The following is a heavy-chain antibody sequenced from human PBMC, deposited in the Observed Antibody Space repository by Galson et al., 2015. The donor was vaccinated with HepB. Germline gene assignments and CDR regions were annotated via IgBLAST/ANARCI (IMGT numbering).Heavy chain of an antibody. Sequence: SLRLSCAASGFTFSSYAMSWVRQAPGKGLEWVSAISGSGGSTYYADSVKGRFTISRDNSKNTLYLQMNSLRAEDTAVYYCAKDSAYLELRGGAYDYWGQGTLVTVSS. V-gene: IGHV3-23*01. CDR2: ISGSGGST. J-gene: IGHJ4*02. CDR1: GFTFSSYA. D-gene: IGHD1-7*01. CDR3: AKDSAYLELRGGAYDY.